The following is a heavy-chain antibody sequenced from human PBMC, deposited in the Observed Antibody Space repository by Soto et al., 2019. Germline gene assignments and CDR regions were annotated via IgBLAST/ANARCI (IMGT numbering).Heavy chain of an antibody. Sequence: QDQLVQSGAEVKKPGSSVKVSCKASGGTFSSHTFSWVRQAPGQGLEWMGRIIPALGTATYAQKLQGRVTITAGESATTVYMELNSLRSEDTAVYYCARPDFGDYWYFDLWGRGTLVTVSS. CDR1: GGTFSSHT. CDR3: ARPDFGDYWYFDL. V-gene: IGHV1-69*08. J-gene: IGHJ2*01. CDR2: IIPALGTA. D-gene: IGHD4-17*01.